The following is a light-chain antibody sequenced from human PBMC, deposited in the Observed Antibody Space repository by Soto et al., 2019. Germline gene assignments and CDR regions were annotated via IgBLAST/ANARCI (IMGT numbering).Light chain of an antibody. V-gene: IGKV3-15*01. CDR1: ESVSSN. Sequence: EIVMTQSPDTLSVSPGERATVSCRASESVSSNLAWYQQKAGQAPRLLIYGASTRATGIPARFSGSGSGTEFTLTISTLQSEDVAIYYCQQYDNLPLTFGGGTKVEIK. CDR3: QQYDNLPLT. CDR2: GAS. J-gene: IGKJ4*01.